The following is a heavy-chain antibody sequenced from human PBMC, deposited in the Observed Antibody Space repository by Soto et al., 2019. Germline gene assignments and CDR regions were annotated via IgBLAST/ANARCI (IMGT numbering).Heavy chain of an antibody. D-gene: IGHD3-22*01. CDR3: AREKNYYDSSGYYGWFDP. V-gene: IGHV4-59*01. CDR2: IYYSGST. Sequence: SETLSLTCTVSGGSIGSYYWSWIRQPPGKGLEWIGYIYYSGSTNYNPSLKSRVTISVDTSKNQFSLKLSSVTAADTAVYYCAREKNYYDSSGYYGWFDPWGQGTLVTVSS. CDR1: GGSIGSYY. J-gene: IGHJ5*02.